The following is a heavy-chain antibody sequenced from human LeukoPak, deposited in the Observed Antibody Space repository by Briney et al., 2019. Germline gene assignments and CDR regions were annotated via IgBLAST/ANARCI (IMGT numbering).Heavy chain of an antibody. V-gene: IGHV5-51*01. CDR1: GYSFTTYW. J-gene: IGHJ4*02. D-gene: IGHD5-24*01. CDR3: VRRLRAPDGNSYFDY. CDR2: IYPGDSDT. Sequence: GESLKISCKGSGYSFTTYWIGWVRQMSGKGLEWMGIIYPGDSDTLYSPSFQGQVTISADKSISTAYLQWSSLKASDTATYYCVRRLRAPDGNSYFDYWGQGTLVTVSS.